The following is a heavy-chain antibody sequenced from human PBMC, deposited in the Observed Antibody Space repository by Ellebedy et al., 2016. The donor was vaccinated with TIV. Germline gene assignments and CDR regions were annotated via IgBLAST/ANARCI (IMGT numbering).Heavy chain of an antibody. CDR2: IWYDGSHK. V-gene: IGHV3-33*01. Sequence: GGSLRLXXAASGFTFSSYGMHWVRQAPGKGLEWVAVIWYDGSHKYYADSVKGRFTISRDNSKNRLYLQMNSLRAEDTAVYYCASITIDPWGQGTLVTVSS. J-gene: IGHJ5*02. CDR3: ASITIDP. CDR1: GFTFSSYG. D-gene: IGHD3-10*01.